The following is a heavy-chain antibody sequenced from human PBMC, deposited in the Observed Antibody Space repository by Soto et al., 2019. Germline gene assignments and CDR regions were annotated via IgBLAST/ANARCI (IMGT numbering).Heavy chain of an antibody. CDR2: INVGNGNT. J-gene: IGHJ4*02. V-gene: IGHV1-3*01. Sequence: GSVKVSCKTSGYTFSNYGITWVRQAPGQRLEWMGWINVGNGNTKYSQNLQGRVTIYQDTSASTAYMELSSLTSEDTAVYYCASSRAVAVHFDYWGQGTLVTVSS. CDR1: GYTFSNYG. D-gene: IGHD6-19*01. CDR3: ASSRAVAVHFDY.